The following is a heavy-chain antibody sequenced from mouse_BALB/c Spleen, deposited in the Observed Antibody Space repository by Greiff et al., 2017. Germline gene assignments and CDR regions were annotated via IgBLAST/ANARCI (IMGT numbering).Heavy chain of an antibody. CDR1: GDSITSGY. CDR3: AREYDYDGGHAMDY. CDR2: ISYSGST. D-gene: IGHD2-4*01. J-gene: IGHJ4*01. V-gene: IGHV3-8*02. Sequence: EVKLQESGPSLVKPSQTLSLTCSVTGDSITSGYWNWIRKFPGNKLEYMGYISYSGSTYYNPSLKSRISITRDTSKNQYYLQLNSVTTEDTATYYCAREYDYDGGHAMDYWGQGTSVTVSS.